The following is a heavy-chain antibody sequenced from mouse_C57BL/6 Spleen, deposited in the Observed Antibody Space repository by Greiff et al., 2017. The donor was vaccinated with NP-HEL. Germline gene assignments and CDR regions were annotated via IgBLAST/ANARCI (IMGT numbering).Heavy chain of an antibody. CDR3: TRLTGTGENFDY. D-gene: IGHD4-1*01. Sequence: VKLMESGAELVRPGASVTLSCKASGYTFTDYEMHWVKQTPVHGLEWIGAIDPETGGTAYNQKFKGKAILTADKSSSTAYMELRSLTSEDSAVYYCTRLTGTGENFDYWGQGTTLTVSS. V-gene: IGHV1-15*01. CDR1: GYTFTDYE. CDR2: IDPETGGT. J-gene: IGHJ2*01.